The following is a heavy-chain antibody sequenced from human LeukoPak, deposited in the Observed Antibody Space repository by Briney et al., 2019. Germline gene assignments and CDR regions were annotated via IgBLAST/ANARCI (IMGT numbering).Heavy chain of an antibody. D-gene: IGHD3-22*01. CDR2: IYHSGST. CDR3: ASGMIVVPGAFDI. J-gene: IGHJ3*02. Sequence: SGTLSLTCAVSGGSISSSNWWSWVRQPPGKGLEWIGEIYHSGSTNYNPSLKSRVAISVDKSKNQFSLKLSSVTAADTAVYYCASGMIVVPGAFDIWGQGTMVTVSS. CDR1: GGSISSSNW. V-gene: IGHV4-4*02.